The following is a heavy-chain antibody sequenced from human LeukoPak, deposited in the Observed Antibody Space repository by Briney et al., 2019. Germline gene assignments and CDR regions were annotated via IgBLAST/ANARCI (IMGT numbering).Heavy chain of an antibody. J-gene: IGHJ5*02. Sequence: AGGSLRLSCVASGFSFDKFGMHWVRQALGKGLEYVSSVSADESGKYYTKSVRGRFSISRDNSKNTMYLQLGNLRPDDMGIYYCASLDRSEIPWGPGTLVTVSP. D-gene: IGHD1-26*01. CDR2: VSADESGK. CDR1: GFSFDKFG. V-gene: IGHV3-64*01. CDR3: ASLDRSEIP.